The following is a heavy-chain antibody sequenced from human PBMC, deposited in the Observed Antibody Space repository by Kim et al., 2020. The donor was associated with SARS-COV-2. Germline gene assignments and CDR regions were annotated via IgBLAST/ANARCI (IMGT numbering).Heavy chain of an antibody. V-gene: IGHV3-21*01. CDR3: ARLTMVRGLGY. CDR2: I. J-gene: IGHJ4*02. Sequence: IYYADSVKGRFTISRDNAKNSLYLQMNSLRAEDTAVYYCARLTMVRGLGYWGQGTLVTVSS. D-gene: IGHD3-10*01.